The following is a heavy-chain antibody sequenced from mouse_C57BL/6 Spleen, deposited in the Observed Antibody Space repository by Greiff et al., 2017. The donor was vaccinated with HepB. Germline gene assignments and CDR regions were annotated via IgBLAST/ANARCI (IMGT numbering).Heavy chain of an antibody. Sequence: EVQRVESGPGLVKPSQSLSLTCSVTGYSITSGYYWNWIRQFPGNKLEWMGYISYDGSNNYNPSLKNRNSITRDTSKNQFFLKLNSVTTEDTATYYCARDQADYYGSTYFDYWGQGTTLTVSS. CDR3: ARDQADYYGSTYFDY. D-gene: IGHD1-1*01. CDR1: GYSITSGYY. V-gene: IGHV3-6*01. J-gene: IGHJ2*01. CDR2: ISYDGSN.